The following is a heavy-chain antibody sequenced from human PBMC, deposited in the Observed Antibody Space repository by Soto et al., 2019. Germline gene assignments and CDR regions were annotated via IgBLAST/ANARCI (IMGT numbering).Heavy chain of an antibody. CDR1: GGNCVDHC. Sequence: GVEGGNCVDHCGSWIRKNQGKGLEWIGEINHSGSTNYNPSLKSRVTISVDTSKNQFSLKLSSVTAADTAVYYCARTYRYSFSKAGNSSGMDVWGKGTTVTGFS. CDR3: ARTYRYSFSKAGNSSGMDV. D-gene: IGHD1-1*01. CDR2: INHSGST. J-gene: IGHJ6*04. V-gene: IGHV4-34*01.